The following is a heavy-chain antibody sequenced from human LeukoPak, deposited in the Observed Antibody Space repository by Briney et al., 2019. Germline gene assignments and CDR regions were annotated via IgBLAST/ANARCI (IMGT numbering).Heavy chain of an antibody. V-gene: IGHV1-58*01. CDR1: VFTFTSSS. J-gene: IGHJ6*04. CDR2: IVVGSDNT. Sequence: TSVKVSYKASVFTFTSSSVQGVRQARGQRLEGIGWIVVGSDNTNYAQKFQERVTITRDMSTSTAYMELRSLRSEDTAVYYCAAESSRYYGSGSYYRYYYFGMDVWGKGTTVTVSS. D-gene: IGHD3-10*01. CDR3: AAESSRYYGSGSYYRYYYFGMDV.